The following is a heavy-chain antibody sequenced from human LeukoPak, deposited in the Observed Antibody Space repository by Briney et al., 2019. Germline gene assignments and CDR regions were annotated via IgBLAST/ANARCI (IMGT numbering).Heavy chain of an antibody. J-gene: IGHJ4*02. Sequence: GRSLRLSCAASGFTFDDYAMHWVRQAPGKGLEWVSGISWNSGSIGYADSVKGRFTISRDDAKSSVYLQMNSLRAEDTAVYYCAVVRGVMGYWGQGTLVTVSS. CDR1: GFTFDDYA. D-gene: IGHD3-10*01. CDR2: ISWNSGSI. CDR3: AVVRGVMGY. V-gene: IGHV3-9*01.